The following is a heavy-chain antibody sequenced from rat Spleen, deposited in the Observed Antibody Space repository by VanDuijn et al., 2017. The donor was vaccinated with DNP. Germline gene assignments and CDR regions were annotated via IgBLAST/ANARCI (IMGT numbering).Heavy chain of an antibody. D-gene: IGHD1-2*01. CDR3: TTGGAAAY. CDR1: GFTFSDYN. CDR2: IINDGSRT. J-gene: IGHJ3*01. Sequence: EVQLVESGGGLVQPGRSLKLSCAASGFTFSDYNMAWVRQAPKKGLEWVATIINDGSRTYYRDSVKGRFTISRDNAKSTLYLQMDSLRSEDTATYYCTTGGAAAYWGQGSLVTVSS. V-gene: IGHV5S10*01.